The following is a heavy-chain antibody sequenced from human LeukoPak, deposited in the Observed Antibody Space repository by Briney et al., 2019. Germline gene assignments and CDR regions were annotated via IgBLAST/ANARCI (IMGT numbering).Heavy chain of an antibody. J-gene: IGHJ4*02. D-gene: IGHD3-3*01. CDR2: IRAYNGNT. Sequence: GASVKVSCKASGYTFTSYGISWVRQAPGQGLEWMGWIRAYNGNTNYAQKLQGRVTMTTDTSTSTAYMELRSLRSDDTTVYYCARGNTGENYDFWSSQEIDYWGQGTLVTVSS. CDR1: GYTFTSYG. V-gene: IGHV1-18*01. CDR3: ARGNTGENYDFWSSQEIDY.